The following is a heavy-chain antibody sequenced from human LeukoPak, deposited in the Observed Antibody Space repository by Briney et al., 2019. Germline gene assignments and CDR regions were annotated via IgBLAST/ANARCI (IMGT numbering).Heavy chain of an antibody. D-gene: IGHD2-15*01. CDR3: ATDLVGGTRRDFDH. Sequence: ASVKVSCKASGYTFTSYDINWVRQATGQGLEWMGWMNPNSGNTGYAQKFQGRVTMTADTSLDTIYMELSSLKSEDTAVYYCATDLVGGTRRDFDHWGQGTLVTVSS. CDR1: GYTFTSYD. V-gene: IGHV1-8*01. J-gene: IGHJ4*02. CDR2: MNPNSGNT.